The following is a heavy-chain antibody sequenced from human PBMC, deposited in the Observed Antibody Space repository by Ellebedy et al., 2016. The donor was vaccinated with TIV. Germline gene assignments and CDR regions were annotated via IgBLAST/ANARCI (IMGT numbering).Heavy chain of an antibody. Sequence: GESLKISXAASGFTFSSYSMYWVRQAPGKGLEWVAHISLDGSKEFYADSVKGRFTISRDNSKNTLYLQMDSLRVEDTGVYYCARRVEYYHNMGVWGQGTTVTVSS. CDR2: ISLDGSKE. CDR1: GFTFSSYS. CDR3: ARRVEYYHNMGV. J-gene: IGHJ6*03. V-gene: IGHV3-30*03.